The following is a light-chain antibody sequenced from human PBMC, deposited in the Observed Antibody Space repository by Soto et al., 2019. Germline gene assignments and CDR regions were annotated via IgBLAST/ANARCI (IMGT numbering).Light chain of an antibody. J-gene: IGKJ1*01. CDR2: DAS. Sequence: EIVMTQSPATLSVSPGARATLSCRASQSVSSNLAWYQQTPGQAPRLLIFDASTRATGIPARFSGSGSGTEFTLTISSLQSEDFAVYYCQQYDNWLGTFGQGTKVEVK. V-gene: IGKV3D-15*01. CDR3: QQYDNWLGT. CDR1: QSVSSN.